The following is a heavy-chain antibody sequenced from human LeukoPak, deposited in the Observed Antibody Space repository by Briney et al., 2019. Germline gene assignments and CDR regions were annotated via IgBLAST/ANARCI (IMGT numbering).Heavy chain of an antibody. Sequence: SETLSLTCTVSGGSISLYYWSWLRQPPGKGLEWIGNIYYSGSTNYNPSLKSRVTISVDTSKNQFSLKLSSVTAADTAVYYCARPGSSIVRAPYGAFDIWGQGTMVTVSS. D-gene: IGHD1-26*01. CDR3: ARPGSSIVRAPYGAFDI. CDR2: IYYSGST. J-gene: IGHJ3*02. V-gene: IGHV4-59*08. CDR1: GGSISLYY.